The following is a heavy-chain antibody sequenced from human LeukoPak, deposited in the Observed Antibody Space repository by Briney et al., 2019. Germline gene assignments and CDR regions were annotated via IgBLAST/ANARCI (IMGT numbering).Heavy chain of an antibody. CDR1: GDSISDYY. Sequence: SETLSLTCTVSGDSISDYYWSWIRQPPGKGLEWIGYMYSSGSTHYKPSLKSRVTISVDTSKNQLSLKLRSVSAADTAVYYCARGGVVLMVYASAEYFQHWGQGTLVTVSS. J-gene: IGHJ1*01. D-gene: IGHD2-8*01. CDR2: MYSSGST. CDR3: ARGGVVLMVYASAEYFQH. V-gene: IGHV4-4*08.